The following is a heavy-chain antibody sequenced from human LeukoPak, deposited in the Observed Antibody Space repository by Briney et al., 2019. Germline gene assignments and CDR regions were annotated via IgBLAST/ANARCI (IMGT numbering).Heavy chain of an antibody. CDR1: GGSFSGYY. CDR3: AREYPRFDAFDI. Sequence: SETLSLTCAVYGGSFSGYYWSWIRQPPGKGLEWIGEINHSGSTNYNPSLKSRVTIPVDTSKNQFSLKLSSVTAADTAVYYCAREYPRFDAFDIWGQGTMVTVSS. CDR2: INHSGST. J-gene: IGHJ3*02. D-gene: IGHD2-2*02. V-gene: IGHV4-34*01.